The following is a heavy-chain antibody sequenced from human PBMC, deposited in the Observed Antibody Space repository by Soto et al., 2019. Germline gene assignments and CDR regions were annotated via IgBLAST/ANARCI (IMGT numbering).Heavy chain of an antibody. CDR1: GFTFSSFG. CDR2: IWYDGSKK. D-gene: IGHD3-3*01. V-gene: IGHV3-33*01. Sequence: PVGSLRLSCAASGFTFSSFGMHWVRQAPGKGLEWVSLIWYDGSKKSYGDSVKGRFTTSRDNSRNTVYLQMNGLRADDTAVYYCARDASYYSLWSGYYPSRNGMDVWGQGTTVTVSS. CDR3: ARDASYYSLWSGYYPSRNGMDV. J-gene: IGHJ6*02.